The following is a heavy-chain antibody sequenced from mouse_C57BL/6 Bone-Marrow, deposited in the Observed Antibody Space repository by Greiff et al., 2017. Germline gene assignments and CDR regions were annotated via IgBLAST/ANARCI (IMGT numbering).Heavy chain of an antibody. CDR1: GFTFNTYA. V-gene: IGHV10-3*01. J-gene: IGHJ4*01. Sequence: DVMLVESGGGLVQPKGSLKLSCAASGFTFNTYAMHWVRQAPGKGLEWVARIRSKSSNYATYYADSVKDRFTISRDDSQSMLYLQMNNLKTEDTAMYYCVRPYYYGSSPYYDAMDYWGQGTSVTVSS. D-gene: IGHD1-1*01. CDR3: VRPYYYGSSPYYDAMDY. CDR2: IRSKSSNYAT.